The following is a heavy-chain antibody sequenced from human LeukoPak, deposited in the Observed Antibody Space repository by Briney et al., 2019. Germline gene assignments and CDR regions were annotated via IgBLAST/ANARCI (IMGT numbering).Heavy chain of an antibody. CDR2: MYKSGST. V-gene: IGHV4-38-2*01. Sequence: AAETLSLTCDVSGYSISSGHYWGWIRQSPGKGLEWIASMYKSGSTYFKSSLKSRVTISLDTPKNRFSLTLNSVTAADTAVYYCARHVYGRHQLQAYHFDYWGQGILVTVSS. J-gene: IGHJ4*02. D-gene: IGHD2-2*01. CDR1: GYSISSGHY. CDR3: ARHVYGRHQLQAYHFDY.